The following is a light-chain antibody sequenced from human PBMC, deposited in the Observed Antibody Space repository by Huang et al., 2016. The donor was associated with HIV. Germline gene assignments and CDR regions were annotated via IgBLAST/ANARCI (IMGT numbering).Light chain of an antibody. CDR1: QSIGTY. CDR2: VAS. J-gene: IGKJ4*01. CDR3: QQSYSALGLT. Sequence: DIQMTQSPSSLSASVGDRVTIACRASQSIGTYLNWYQLKPGKAPRLLIHVASSLQSGVPSRFSGSGSGTDFTLTISSLQPEDFATYYCQQSYSALGLTFGGGTKVEIK. V-gene: IGKV1-39*01.